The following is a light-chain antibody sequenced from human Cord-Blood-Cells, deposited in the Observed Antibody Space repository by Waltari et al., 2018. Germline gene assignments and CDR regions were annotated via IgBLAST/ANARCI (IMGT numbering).Light chain of an antibody. V-gene: IGKV1-33*01. CDR3: QQYDNLPWT. Sequence: EMQMTKFLSYLSVYVGERGKITCQASQDISNYLNWYHKKPGKAPKLLIYDASNLETGVPSRFSGSGSGTDFTFTISSLQPEDIATYYCQQYDNLPWTFGQGTKVEIK. CDR1: QDISNY. CDR2: DAS. J-gene: IGKJ1*01.